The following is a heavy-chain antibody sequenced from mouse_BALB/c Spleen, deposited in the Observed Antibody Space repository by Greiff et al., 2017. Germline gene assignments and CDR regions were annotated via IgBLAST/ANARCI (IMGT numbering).Heavy chain of an antibody. CDR3: ARDYDGYWDFDV. J-gene: IGHJ1*01. D-gene: IGHD2-4*01. V-gene: IGHV14-3*02. Sequence: EVQLQQSGAELVKPGASVKLSCTASGFNIKDTYMHWVKQRPEQGLEWIGRIDPANGNTKYDPKFQGKATITADTSSNTAYLQLSSLTSEDTAVYYCARDYDGYWDFDVWGAGTTVTVSS. CDR2: IDPANGNT. CDR1: GFNIKDTY.